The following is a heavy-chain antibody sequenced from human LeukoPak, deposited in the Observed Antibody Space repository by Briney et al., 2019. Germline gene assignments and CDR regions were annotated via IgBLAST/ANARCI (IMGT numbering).Heavy chain of an antibody. Sequence: GGSLRLSCAASGFTFSSYAMYWVRQAPGKGLEWVAVISYDGSNKYYADSVKGRFTISRDNSKNTLYLQMNSLRAEDTAVYYCAKGQLVGVRVYGVDVWGQGTTVTVSS. V-gene: IGHV3-30-3*01. D-gene: IGHD1-26*01. CDR2: ISYDGSNK. CDR1: GFTFSSYA. J-gene: IGHJ6*02. CDR3: AKGQLVGVRVYGVDV.